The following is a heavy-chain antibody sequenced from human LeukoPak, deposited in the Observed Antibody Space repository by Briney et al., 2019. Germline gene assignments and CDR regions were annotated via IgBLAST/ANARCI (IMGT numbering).Heavy chain of an antibody. CDR2: IYYSGST. V-gene: IGHV4-59*01. Sequence: PSETLSLTCTVSGGSISSYYWSWIRQPPGKGLEWIGYIYYSGSTNYNPSLKSRVTISVDTSKNQFSLKLSSVTAADTAVYYCARERYYDSSLNGFDIWGQGTMVTVSS. D-gene: IGHD3-22*01. CDR3: ARERYYDSSLNGFDI. CDR1: GGSISSYY. J-gene: IGHJ3*02.